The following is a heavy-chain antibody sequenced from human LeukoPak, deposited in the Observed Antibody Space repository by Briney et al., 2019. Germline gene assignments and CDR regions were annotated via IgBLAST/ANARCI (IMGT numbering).Heavy chain of an antibody. D-gene: IGHD3-10*01. CDR1: GFTVSSNY. J-gene: IGHJ3*02. CDR2: IYSGRST. Sequence: PGGSLRLSCAASGFTVSSNYMNWVRQAPGKGLEWVSVIYSGRSTYYADSVKGRFTISRDNTKNSLYLQMNSLRAEDTAVYYCARVGGTIILFSAFDIWGQGTMVTVSS. CDR3: ARVGGTIILFSAFDI. V-gene: IGHV3-53*05.